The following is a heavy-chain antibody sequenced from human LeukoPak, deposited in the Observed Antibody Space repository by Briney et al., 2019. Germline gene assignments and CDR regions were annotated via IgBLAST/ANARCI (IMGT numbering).Heavy chain of an antibody. V-gene: IGHV3-48*01. J-gene: IGHJ4*02. CDR3: ARAHSAPAYDFWSGYFFDY. D-gene: IGHD3-3*01. CDR1: GFTFSSYS. Sequence: GGSLRLSCAASGFTFSSYSMNWVRQAPGKGLEWVSYISSSSSTIYYADSVKGRFTISRDNAKNSLYLQMNSLRAEDTAVYYCARAHSAPAYDFWSGYFFDYWGQGTLVTVSS. CDR2: ISSSSSTI.